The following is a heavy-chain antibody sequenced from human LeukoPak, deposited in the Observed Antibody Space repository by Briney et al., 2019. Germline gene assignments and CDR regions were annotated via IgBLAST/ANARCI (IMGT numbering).Heavy chain of an antibody. Sequence: GGSPRLSCAASGFTFSSYSMNWVRQAPGKGLEWVSSISSSSSYIYYADSVKGRFTISRDNAKNSLYLQMNSLRAEDTAVYYCARAITLTWQQDAFDIWGQGTMVTVSS. CDR1: GFTFSSYS. J-gene: IGHJ3*02. V-gene: IGHV3-21*01. CDR2: ISSSSSYI. CDR3: ARAITLTWQQDAFDI. D-gene: IGHD1/OR15-1a*01.